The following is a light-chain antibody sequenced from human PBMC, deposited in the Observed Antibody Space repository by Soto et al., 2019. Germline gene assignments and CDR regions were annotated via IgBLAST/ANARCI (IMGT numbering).Light chain of an antibody. CDR1: QSVSSN. V-gene: IGKV3-15*01. J-gene: IGKJ2*01. CDR3: QQYNNWPPVT. Sequence: EIVMTQSPATLSVSPGERATLSCRASQSVSSNLAWYQQKPGQAPRLLIYGASARAMGIPTRSSGSGPGTEFTLSISSLQSSDFAIYYWQQYNNWPPVTFGQGTKLEIK. CDR2: GAS.